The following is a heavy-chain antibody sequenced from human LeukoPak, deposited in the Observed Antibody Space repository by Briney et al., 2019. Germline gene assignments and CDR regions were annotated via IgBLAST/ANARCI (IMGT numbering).Heavy chain of an antibody. CDR1: GGSISSGSYY. Sequence: SETLSLTCTVSGGSISSGSYYWSWIRQPAGKGLEWIGRIYTSGSTNYNPSLKSRVTISVDTSKNQFSLKLSSVTAADTAVYYSARDYDYVGGTYDAFDIWGQGTMVTVSS. J-gene: IGHJ3*02. CDR3: ARDYDYVGGTYDAFDI. V-gene: IGHV4-61*02. CDR2: IYTSGST. D-gene: IGHD3-16*01.